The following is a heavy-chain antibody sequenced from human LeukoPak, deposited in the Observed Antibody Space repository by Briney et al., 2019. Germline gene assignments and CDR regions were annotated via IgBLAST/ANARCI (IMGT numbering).Heavy chain of an antibody. J-gene: IGHJ5*02. D-gene: IGHD6-13*01. V-gene: IGHV4-34*01. CDR1: GGSFSGYY. CDR2: INHSGNT. Sequence: SETLSLTCVVYGGSFSGYYWSLIRQPPGKGLEWIGEINHSGNTNYNPSLKSRVTISVDTSKNQFSLKLSPVTAADTAVYYCARAPPGAATGYWFDPWGQGTLVTVSS. CDR3: ARAPPGAATGYWFDP.